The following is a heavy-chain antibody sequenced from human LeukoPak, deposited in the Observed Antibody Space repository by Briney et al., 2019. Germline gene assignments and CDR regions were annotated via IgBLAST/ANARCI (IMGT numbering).Heavy chain of an antibody. V-gene: IGHV3-64D*06. CDR2: ISGNGGST. CDR3: VKDLYKGDSSSWYYFDY. Sequence: GGSLRLSCSASGFIISNYAMHWVRQAPGKGLEYVSAISGNGGSTYYADSVKGRFTISRDNSKNTLYLQMSSLRAEDTAIYHCVKDLYKGDSSSWYYFDYWGQGTLVTVSS. CDR1: GFIISNYA. J-gene: IGHJ4*02. D-gene: IGHD6-13*01.